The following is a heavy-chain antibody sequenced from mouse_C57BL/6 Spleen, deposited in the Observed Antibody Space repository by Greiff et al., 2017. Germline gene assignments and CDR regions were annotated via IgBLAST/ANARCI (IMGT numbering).Heavy chain of an antibody. Sequence: QVQLQQPGAELVMPGASVKLSCKASGYTFTSYWMHWVKQRPGQGLEWIGEIDPSDSYTNYNQKFKGKSTLTVDKSSSTAYMQLSSLTSEDSAVYYCARKVLRSYYAMDYWGQGTSVTVSS. J-gene: IGHJ4*01. CDR3: ARKVLRSYYAMDY. D-gene: IGHD1-1*01. CDR1: GYTFTSYW. V-gene: IGHV1-69*01. CDR2: IDPSDSYT.